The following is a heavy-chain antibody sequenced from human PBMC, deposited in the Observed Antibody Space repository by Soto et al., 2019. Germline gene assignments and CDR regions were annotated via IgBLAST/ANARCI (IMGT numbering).Heavy chain of an antibody. CDR3: ARDFYIMTTVTTGAFDI. CDR2: IWYDGSNK. Sequence: GGSLRLSCAASGFTFSSYGMHWVRQAPGKGLEWVAVIWYDGSNKYYADSVKGRFTISRDNSKNTLYLQMNSLRAEDTAVYYCARDFYIMTTVTTGAFDIWGQGTMVTVSS. V-gene: IGHV3-33*01. D-gene: IGHD4-17*01. CDR1: GFTFSSYG. J-gene: IGHJ3*02.